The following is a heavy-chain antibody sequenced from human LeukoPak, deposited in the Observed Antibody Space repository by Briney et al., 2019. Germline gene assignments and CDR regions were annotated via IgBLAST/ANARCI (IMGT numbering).Heavy chain of an antibody. J-gene: IGHJ5*01. Sequence: GESLKISCKGSGYSFTNNWIGWVRQMPGKGLEWMGIIYPGDSDTRYSPSFQGQVTLSADKSNNTTYLQWGRLKTPGTAICYCTRYDSRSWYVYWCQGTLVTGSS. CDR2: IYPGDSDT. CDR1: GYSFTNNW. D-gene: IGHD3-22*01. CDR3: TRYDSRSWYVY. V-gene: IGHV5-51*01.